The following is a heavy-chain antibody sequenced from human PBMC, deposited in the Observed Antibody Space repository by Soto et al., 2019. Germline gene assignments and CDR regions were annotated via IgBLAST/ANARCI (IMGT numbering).Heavy chain of an antibody. CDR3: ARDRVAGIWGDAFDI. J-gene: IGHJ3*02. Sequence: QVQLVQSGAEVKKPGASVKVSCKTSGYTFTNHGINWVRQAPGQGLEWMGWINPYNANVNYAQKLQGRVTMTTDTSTRTAYMDLWSLTSDASAVYYCARDRVAGIWGDAFDIWGQGTMVTVSS. CDR1: GYTFTNHG. D-gene: IGHD3-16*01. CDR2: INPYNANV. V-gene: IGHV1-18*04.